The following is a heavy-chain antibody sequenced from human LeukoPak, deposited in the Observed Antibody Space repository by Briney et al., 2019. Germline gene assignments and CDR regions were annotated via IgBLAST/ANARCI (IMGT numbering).Heavy chain of an antibody. CDR1: GFTVCSNY. J-gene: IGHJ4*02. D-gene: IGHD6-13*01. CDR3: AGYIAAADYYFDY. Sequence: GGSLRLSCAASGFTVCSNYMSWVRQAPGKGLEWVSVIYSGGSTYYADSVKGRFTISRDNSKNTLYLQVNSLRAEDTAVYYCAGYIAAADYYFDYWGQGTLVTVSS. V-gene: IGHV3-53*01. CDR2: IYSGGST.